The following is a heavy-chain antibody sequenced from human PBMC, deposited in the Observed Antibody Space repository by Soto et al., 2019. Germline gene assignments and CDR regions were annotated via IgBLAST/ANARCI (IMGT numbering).Heavy chain of an antibody. CDR1: GFTFSSFD. J-gene: IGHJ4*02. Sequence: EVQLVESGGGLVQPGGSLRLSCAASGFTFSSFDMHWVRQTRGKGLAWVSAIGADGLTYYLDSVKGRFTISRENAKNSVFLQMNILSAEDTAVYYCARRYCTGDKCPGIGFDYWGQGALVTVSS. D-gene: IGHD2-8*02. CDR3: ARRYCTGDKCPGIGFDY. V-gene: IGHV3-13*01. CDR2: IGADGLT.